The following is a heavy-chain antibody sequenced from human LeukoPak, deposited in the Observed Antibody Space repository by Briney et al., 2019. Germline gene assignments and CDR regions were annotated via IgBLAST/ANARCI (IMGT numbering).Heavy chain of an antibody. J-gene: IGHJ4*02. CDR2: MNPNSGNT. CDR3: TRGSSDRRDN. D-gene: IGHD2-21*02. V-gene: IGHV1-8*01. Sequence: GASVKVSCKASGYTFTSCDINWVRQATGQGLEWMGWMNPNSGNTGYGQSFQGRITMTRDISIGTAYMELSNLTSEDTAIYYRTRGSSDRRDNWGQGTLVTVSA. CDR1: GYTFTSCD.